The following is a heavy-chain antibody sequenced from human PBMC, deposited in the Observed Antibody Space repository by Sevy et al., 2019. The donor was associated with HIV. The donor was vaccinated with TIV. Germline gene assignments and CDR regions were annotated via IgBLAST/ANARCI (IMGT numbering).Heavy chain of an antibody. CDR1: GFTFRSYS. V-gene: IGHV3-21*01. CDR3: ARPTSGLSEYEPLDNARFYGMDV. Sequence: GGSLRLSCAASGFTFRSYSMNWVRQAPGRGLEWVSSITSSSSFIFYADSMKGRLTISRDNAKNPLFLQMNSLRAEDTAVDYWARPTSGLSEYEPLDNARFYGMDVWGQGTTVTVSS. D-gene: IGHD1-20*01. J-gene: IGHJ6*02. CDR2: ITSSSSFI.